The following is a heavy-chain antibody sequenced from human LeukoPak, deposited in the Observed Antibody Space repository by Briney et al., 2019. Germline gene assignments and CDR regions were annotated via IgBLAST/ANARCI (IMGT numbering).Heavy chain of an antibody. V-gene: IGHV3-64*02. CDR2: IASNGGTK. CDR1: GFSFSSYT. D-gene: IGHD2-2*02. J-gene: IGHJ4*02. CDR3: AREYCTTNSCYIWGLGY. Sequence: GGSLRLSCAASGFSFSSYTMRWVRQAPGKGLEYVSGIASNGGTKYYADSVKGRFTISRDNFKNTVYLQMDSLRTEDMAVYYCAREYCTTNSCYIWGLGYWGQGTLVTVSS.